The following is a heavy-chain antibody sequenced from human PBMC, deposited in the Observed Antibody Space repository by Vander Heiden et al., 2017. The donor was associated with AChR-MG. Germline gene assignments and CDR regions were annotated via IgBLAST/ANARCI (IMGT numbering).Heavy chain of an antibody. V-gene: IGHV3-53*01. CDR3: ARLQQFDFDS. Sequence: EVQLVESGGGLIQPGGSLRLSCAASGFTVVNYYMTWVRQAPGKGLEWVSVVYSGGGTYYADSVKGRFTMSRDNSKNTLFLQMSSLRAEDTAVYYCARLQQFDFDSWGQGTLVTVSS. J-gene: IGHJ4*02. CDR1: GFTVVNYY. D-gene: IGHD6-6*01. CDR2: VYSGGGT.